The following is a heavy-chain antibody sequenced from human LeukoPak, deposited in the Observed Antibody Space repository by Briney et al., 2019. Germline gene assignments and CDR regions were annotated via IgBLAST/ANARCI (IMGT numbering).Heavy chain of an antibody. J-gene: IGHJ3*02. CDR2: ISYSGST. D-gene: IGHD3-22*01. CDR1: IGSLTSINYY. V-gene: IGHV4-39*01. Sequence: SETLSLTCTVSIGSLTSINYYWGWIRQPPGKGLEWIGTISYSGSTYYSPSLKSRVTISFDSSKKQFSLKLTSVTAADTAVYYCARLRTMIVVVIWSKRPDAFDIWGQGTMVTVSS. CDR3: ARLRTMIVVVIWSKRPDAFDI.